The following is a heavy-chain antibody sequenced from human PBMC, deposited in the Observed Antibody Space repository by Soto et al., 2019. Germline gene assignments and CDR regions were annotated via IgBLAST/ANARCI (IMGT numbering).Heavy chain of an antibody. J-gene: IGHJ4*02. CDR2: IYPDDSDT. CDR1: GYTFSRYW. Sequence: GESLKISCKGSGYTFSRYWIVWVRQMPGKGLEWMGIIYPDDSDTRYSPSFQGQVTISADKSISAAHLQWSSLKASDSAMYYCARRAYYSSGSGDFWGQGTLVTVSS. D-gene: IGHD3-10*01. V-gene: IGHV5-51*01. CDR3: ARRAYYSSGSGDF.